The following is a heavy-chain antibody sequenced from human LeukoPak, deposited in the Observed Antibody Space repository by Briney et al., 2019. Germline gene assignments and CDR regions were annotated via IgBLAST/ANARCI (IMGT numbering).Heavy chain of an antibody. CDR2: IYYSGST. Sequence: SETLSLTCTVSGGSISSYYWSWIRQPPGKGLEWIGYIYYSGSTNYNPSLKSRVTMSVDTSKNQFSLKLSSVTAADTAVYYCARGPYSSSWYYRWYFQHWGQGTLVTVSS. CDR3: ARGPYSSSWYYRWYFQH. CDR1: GGSISSYY. V-gene: IGHV4-59*12. J-gene: IGHJ1*01. D-gene: IGHD6-13*01.